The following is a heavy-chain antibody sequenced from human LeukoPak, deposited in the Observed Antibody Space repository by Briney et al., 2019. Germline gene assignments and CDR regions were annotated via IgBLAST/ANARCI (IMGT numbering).Heavy chain of an antibody. Sequence: SETLSLTCTVSGGSISSSSYYWGWIRQPPGKGLEWIGSIYYSGSTYYNPSLKSRVTISVDTSKNQFSLKLSSVTAADTAVYYCARDRYYYYGMDVWGQGTTVTVSS. V-gene: IGHV4-39*07. CDR1: GGSISSSSYY. J-gene: IGHJ6*02. CDR3: ARDRYYYYGMDV. CDR2: IYYSGST.